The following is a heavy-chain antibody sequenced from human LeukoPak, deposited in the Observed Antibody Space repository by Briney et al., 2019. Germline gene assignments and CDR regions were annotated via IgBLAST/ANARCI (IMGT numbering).Heavy chain of an antibody. CDR2: IYYSGST. Sequence: SETLSLTCTVSGGSISSSSYYWGWIRQPPGKGLEWIGSIYYSGSTYYNPSLKTRVTISVDTSKNQFSLKLTPVTAADTAVCYCARHSRDGSDWRTFFGYWGQGTLVTVSS. V-gene: IGHV4-39*01. CDR1: GGSISSSSYY. CDR3: ARHSRDGSDWRTFFGY. J-gene: IGHJ4*02. D-gene: IGHD2-21*02.